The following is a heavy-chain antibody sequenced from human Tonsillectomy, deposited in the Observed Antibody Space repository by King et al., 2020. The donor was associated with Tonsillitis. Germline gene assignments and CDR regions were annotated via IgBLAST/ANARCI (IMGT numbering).Heavy chain of an antibody. CDR2: IKRDGSEK. Sequence: QLVQSGGGLVQPGGSLRLSCAASGFTFSSYWMSWVRQGPGKGLEWMANIKRDGSEKYYVDSVKGRFTISRDNTKNYLYLQMNSLRAEDTAVYYCARDLVVVVAATNLFDYWGQGILVTVSS. V-gene: IGHV3-7*01. J-gene: IGHJ4*02. CDR3: ARDLVVVVAATNLFDY. D-gene: IGHD2-21*02. CDR1: GFTFSSYW.